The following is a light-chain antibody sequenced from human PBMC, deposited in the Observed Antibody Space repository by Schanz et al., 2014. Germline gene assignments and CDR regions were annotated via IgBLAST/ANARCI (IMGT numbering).Light chain of an antibody. CDR2: GNN. V-gene: IGLV1-40*01. Sequence: QSALTQPPSVSGAPGQRVTISCTGSKSNIGARYDVHWYQHLPGAAPRLLIFGNNKRPSGVPDRFSGSKSGTSASLAITGLQAEDEGYYYCSSYTSTSTLFVFGSGTKLTVL. CDR3: SSYTSTSTLFV. J-gene: IGLJ1*01. CDR1: KSNIGARYD.